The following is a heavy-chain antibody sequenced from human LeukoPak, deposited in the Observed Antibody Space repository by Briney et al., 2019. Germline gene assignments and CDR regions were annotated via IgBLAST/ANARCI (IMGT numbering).Heavy chain of an antibody. CDR1: GYTFTNYD. J-gene: IGHJ5*02. Sequence: ASVKVSCKASGYTFTNYDINWVRQATGQGLEWMGWMNPNSGNTGYAQKFQGRVTMTRDMSTSTDYMELSSLRSEDTAVYYCARDNSVGDTAWWFDPWGQGTLVTVSS. CDR3: ARDNSVGDTAWWFDP. D-gene: IGHD1-26*01. V-gene: IGHV1-8*01. CDR2: MNPNSGNT.